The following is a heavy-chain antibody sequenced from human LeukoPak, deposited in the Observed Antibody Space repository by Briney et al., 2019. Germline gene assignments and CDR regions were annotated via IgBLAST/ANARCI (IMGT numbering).Heavy chain of an antibody. CDR2: IYYSGST. CDR3: ARGDTYYDILSTMDV. J-gene: IGHJ6*03. V-gene: IGHV4-59*01. Sequence: PSETLSLTCTVSGGSISSYYWSWIWNRPGKGLERIGYIYYSGSTNYNPSLKSRVTISVDTSKNQFSLKLSSVTAADTAVYYCARGDTYYDILSTMDVWGKGTTVTVSS. D-gene: IGHD3-9*01. CDR1: GGSISSYY.